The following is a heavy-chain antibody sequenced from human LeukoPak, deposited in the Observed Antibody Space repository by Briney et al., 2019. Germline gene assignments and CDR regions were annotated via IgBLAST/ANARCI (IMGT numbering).Heavy chain of an antibody. CDR2: IYYSGSP. V-gene: IGHV4-59*01. Sequence: SETLSLTCTVSGGSISNYYWSWIRQPPGKRLEWIGYIYYSGSPNYSPSLKSPVTMSLDTSRNQFSLKPSSVTAADTAVYYCTRTSASTAIDYWGPGTLVTVSS. J-gene: IGHJ4*02. D-gene: IGHD4-17*01. CDR1: GGSISNYY. CDR3: TRTSASTAIDY.